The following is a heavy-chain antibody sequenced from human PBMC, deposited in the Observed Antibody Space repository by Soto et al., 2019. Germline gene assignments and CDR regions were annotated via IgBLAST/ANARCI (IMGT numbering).Heavy chain of an antibody. CDR2: IDPSDSYT. J-gene: IGHJ6*02. CDR3: ARHGKSSVITKTYGMDV. Sequence: PGESLTTSCKGSGYRFSSQWIIWVLQMPGKGLEWMGRIDPSDSYTIYSPSFQGHVTISTDNSISTAYLQWSSLKASDTAMYYCARHGKSSVITKTYGMDVWAQGTTVTVS. CDR1: GYRFSSQW. D-gene: IGHD1-1*01. V-gene: IGHV5-10-1*01.